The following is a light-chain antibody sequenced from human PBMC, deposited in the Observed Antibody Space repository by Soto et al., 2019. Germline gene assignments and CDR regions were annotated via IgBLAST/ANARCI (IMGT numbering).Light chain of an antibody. Sequence: QLVLTQPPSVSAAPRQRVTISCSGSTSNIGSNSVNWYQQRPGRAPKLLIYYDDLLPSGVSDRFSGSKSGTSASLTISGLQSDDEADFYCATWDDSLNAVVFGGGTKLTVL. V-gene: IGLV1-36*01. CDR3: ATWDDSLNAVV. CDR2: YDD. J-gene: IGLJ3*02. CDR1: TSNIGSNS.